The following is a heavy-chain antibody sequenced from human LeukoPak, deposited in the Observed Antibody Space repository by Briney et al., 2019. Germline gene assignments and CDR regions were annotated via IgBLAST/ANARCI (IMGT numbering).Heavy chain of an antibody. J-gene: IGHJ4*02. V-gene: IGHV1-69*13. CDR1: GGTFSSYV. Sequence: SVKVSFKSSGGTFSSYVVDWVRQAPGQGLEWMGRIIPVFGPANYAQKFQGRVTITADETTSTAYMELTSLRSEDTAVYYCARRRIVTTRSPIDYWGQGTLVIVSS. CDR2: IIPVFGPA. D-gene: IGHD1-26*01. CDR3: ARRRIVTTRSPIDY.